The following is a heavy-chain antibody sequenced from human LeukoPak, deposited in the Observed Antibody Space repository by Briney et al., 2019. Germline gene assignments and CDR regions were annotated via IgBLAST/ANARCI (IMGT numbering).Heavy chain of an antibody. CDR1: GGSISSSNYY. V-gene: IGHV4-39*01. Sequence: SETLSLTCTVSGGSISSSNYYWGWIRQPPGQGLEGIGRIYYSGSTYYNPSLKSRVNISVDTSKNQFSLKLSSVTAADTAVYYCARPPQINIAMIAFDIWGQGTTVTVSS. J-gene: IGHJ3*02. CDR3: ARPPQINIAMIAFDI. CDR2: IYYSGST. D-gene: IGHD6-13*01.